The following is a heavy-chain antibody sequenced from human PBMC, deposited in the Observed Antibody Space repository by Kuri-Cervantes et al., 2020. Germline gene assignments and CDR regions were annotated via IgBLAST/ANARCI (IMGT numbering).Heavy chain of an antibody. CDR2: IIPIFGTA. D-gene: IGHD2-2*01. Sequence: SVKVSCKASGCTFSSYAISWVRQAPGQGLEWMGGIIPIFGTANYAQKFQGRVTITADESTSTAYMELSSLRSEDTAVYYCARAIVVVPAALTQRGYYYYYYGMDVWGQGTTVTVSS. J-gene: IGHJ6*02. CDR3: ARAIVVVPAALTQRGYYYYYYGMDV. V-gene: IGHV1-69*13. CDR1: GCTFSSYA.